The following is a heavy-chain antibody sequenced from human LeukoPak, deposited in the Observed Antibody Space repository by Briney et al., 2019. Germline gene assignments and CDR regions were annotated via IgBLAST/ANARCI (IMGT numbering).Heavy chain of an antibody. D-gene: IGHD3-22*01. CDR2: ISYDGSNK. CDR3: AKPQLYHYDSSGYLEYFDH. CDR1: GFTFSSYG. J-gene: IGHJ4*02. V-gene: IGHV3-30*18. Sequence: GGSLRLSCAASGFTFSSYGMHWVRQAPGKGLEWVAVISYDGSNKYYADSVNGRFTISRDNSKNTLYLQMNSLRVEDTAVYYCAKPQLYHYDSSGYLEYFDHWGQGTLVTVSS.